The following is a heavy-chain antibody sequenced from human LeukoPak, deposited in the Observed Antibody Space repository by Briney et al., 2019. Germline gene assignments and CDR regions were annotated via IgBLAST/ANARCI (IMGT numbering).Heavy chain of an antibody. D-gene: IGHD3-10*01. Sequence: SETLSLTCAVYGGSFSGYYWSWIRQPPGKGLEWIGEINHSGSTNYNPSLKSRVTISVNTSKNQFSLKLSSVTAADTAVYYCARGGPPLYYYGSGSFRYGMDVWGQGTTVTVSS. J-gene: IGHJ6*02. CDR2: INHSGST. CDR3: ARGGPPLYYYGSGSFRYGMDV. V-gene: IGHV4-34*01. CDR1: GGSFSGYY.